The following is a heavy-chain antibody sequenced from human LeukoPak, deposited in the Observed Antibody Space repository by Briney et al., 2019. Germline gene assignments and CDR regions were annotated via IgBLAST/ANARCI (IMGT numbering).Heavy chain of an antibody. CDR2: IYYSGST. J-gene: IGHJ5*02. V-gene: IGHV4-59*08. CDR3: ARHSADCTGTSCYLFDP. D-gene: IGHD2-2*01. Sequence: SETLSLTCTVSGGSISSYYWSWIRQPPGKGLEWIGYIYYSGSTKYNPSLESRVTISVDTSKNQFSLKLSSVTAADTAVYYCARHSADCTGTSCYLFDPWGQGTLVTVSS. CDR1: GGSISSYY.